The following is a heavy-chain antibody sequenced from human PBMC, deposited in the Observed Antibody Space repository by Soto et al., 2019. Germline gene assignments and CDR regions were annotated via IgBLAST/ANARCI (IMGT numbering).Heavy chain of an antibody. CDR1: GYIFTAYS. CDR2: VNPSGGSA. D-gene: IGHD2-15*01. J-gene: IGHJ1*01. V-gene: IGHV1-46*01. CDR3: AREENCRGGTCYSEYFHH. Sequence: QVQLVQSGAEVKKPGASVKVSCKTSGYIFTAYSMHWVRQAPGQGLEWMGVVNPSGGSAHYAQSFEGRVTLTRDTYTSTFYMELSSLRSEDTAVYYCAREENCRGGTCYSEYFHHWGQGTLVTDSS.